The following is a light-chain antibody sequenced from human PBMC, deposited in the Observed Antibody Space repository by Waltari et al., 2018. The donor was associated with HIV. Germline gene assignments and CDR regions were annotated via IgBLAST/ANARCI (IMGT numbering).Light chain of an antibody. V-gene: IGLV2-23*01. CDR2: EAI. CDR1: SSDVGNYNL. J-gene: IGLJ3*02. Sequence: QSALTQPASVSGSPGQSITISCTGTSSDVGNYNLVSWYQQHPVKAPKLIIYEAIKRPSGVSNRISAAKAGNTASRTISGLQAEDEADYYCCSYGGSSTWVFGGGTKVTVL. CDR3: CSYGGSSTWV.